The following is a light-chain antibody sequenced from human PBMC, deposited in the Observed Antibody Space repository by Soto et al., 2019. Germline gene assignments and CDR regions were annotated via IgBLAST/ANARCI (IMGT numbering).Light chain of an antibody. CDR3: QQYNTYQGT. CDR1: QNIDKW. V-gene: IGKV1-5*01. J-gene: IGKJ1*01. CDR2: DAS. Sequence: DIQMTQSPSTLSASVGDRVSITCRASQNIDKWLAWYQQKPQKAPKLLIFDASTLESGVPSRFSGSGSGTEFTLTIRSLQPDDFATYYCQQYNTYQGTFGPGTKVDNK.